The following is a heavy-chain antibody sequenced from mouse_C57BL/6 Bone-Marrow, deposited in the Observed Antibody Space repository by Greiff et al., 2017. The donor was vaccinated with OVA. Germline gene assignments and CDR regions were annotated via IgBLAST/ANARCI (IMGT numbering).Heavy chain of an antibody. CDR3: TRKRKLAFAY. CDR1: GYTFTDYE. CDR2: IDPETGGT. Sequence: QVHVKQSGAELVRPGASVTLSCKASGYTFTDYEMHWVKQTPVHGLEWIGAIDPETGGTAYNQKFKGKAILTADKSSSTAYMELRSLTSEDSAVYDCTRKRKLAFAYWGQGTLVTVSA. V-gene: IGHV1-15*01. J-gene: IGHJ3*01. D-gene: IGHD4-1*01.